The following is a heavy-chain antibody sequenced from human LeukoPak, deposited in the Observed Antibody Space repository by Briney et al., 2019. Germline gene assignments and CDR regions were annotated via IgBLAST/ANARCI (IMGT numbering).Heavy chain of an antibody. V-gene: IGHV3-23*01. J-gene: IGHJ6*03. CDR3: AKDRCSNGIGCFYYYMDV. CDR2: ISGSGGST. Sequence: AGGSLRLSCAASGFTFSSYAMSWVRQAPGKGLEWVSAISGSGGSTYYADYVKGRFTISRDNSKNTLYLQMNSLRAEDTAVYYCAKDRCSNGIGCFYYYMDVWGKGTTVTISS. CDR1: GFTFSSYA. D-gene: IGHD2-8*01.